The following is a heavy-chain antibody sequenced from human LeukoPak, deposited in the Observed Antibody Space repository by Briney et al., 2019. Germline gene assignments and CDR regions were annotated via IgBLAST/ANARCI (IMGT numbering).Heavy chain of an antibody. V-gene: IGHV4-59*01. Sequence: SETLSLTCTVSGGSISSYYWSWIRQPPGKGLEWIGYIYYSGSTNYNPSLKSRVTISVDTTKNQFSLKLSSVAAADTAVYYCARVYSSSSNDVDFWGKGTTVTVSS. CDR3: ARVYSSSSNDVDF. CDR1: GGSISSYY. CDR2: IYYSGST. J-gene: IGHJ6*04. D-gene: IGHD6-6*01.